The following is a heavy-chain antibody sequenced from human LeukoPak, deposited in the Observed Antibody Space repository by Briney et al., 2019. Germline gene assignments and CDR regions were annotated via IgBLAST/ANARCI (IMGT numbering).Heavy chain of an antibody. CDR2: ISDSGGGT. J-gene: IGHJ4*02. CDR1: GFTFRSYA. D-gene: IGHD1/OR15-1a*01. V-gene: IGHV3-23*01. Sequence: PGGSLRLSCAASGFTFRSYAMSWVRQAPGKGLEWVSGISDSGGGTYYADSVQGRFTISRDNSKNTLYLQMTSLRAEDTAIYYCAKDRGGGPTNFDYWGQGTRVTASA. CDR3: AKDRGGGPTNFDY.